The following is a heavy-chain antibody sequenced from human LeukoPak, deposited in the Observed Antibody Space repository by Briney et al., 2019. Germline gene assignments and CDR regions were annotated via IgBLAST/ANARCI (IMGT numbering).Heavy chain of an antibody. Sequence: PGGSLRLSCAASGFTFSSYGMHWVRQAPGKGLEWVAFIRCDGSNKYYADSVKGRFTISRDNSKNTLYLQMNSLRAEDTAVYYCAKSPFRIRAFDIWGQGTMVTVSS. CDR1: GFTFSSYG. D-gene: IGHD1-14*01. V-gene: IGHV3-30*02. J-gene: IGHJ3*02. CDR2: IRCDGSNK. CDR3: AKSPFRIRAFDI.